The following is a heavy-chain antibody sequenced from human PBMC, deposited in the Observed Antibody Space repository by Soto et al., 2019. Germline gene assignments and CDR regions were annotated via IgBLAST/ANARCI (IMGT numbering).Heavy chain of an antibody. CDR2: ISSNGRST. Sequence: EVQLVESGGGLVQPGGSLRLSCATSGFTFSTYAMHWVRQAPGKGLVYVSAISSNGRSTYYANYVKGRFTISRDNSKNTMSLQMDILRVEDMAVNYCARDRCTNGVCYAPSDYWGHGTLVTVSS. J-gene: IGHJ4*01. D-gene: IGHD2-8*01. CDR3: ARDRCTNGVCYAPSDY. V-gene: IGHV3-64*01. CDR1: GFTFSTYA.